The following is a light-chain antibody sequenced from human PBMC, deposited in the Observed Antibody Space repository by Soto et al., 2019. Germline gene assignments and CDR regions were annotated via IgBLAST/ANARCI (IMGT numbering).Light chain of an antibody. V-gene: IGKV1-12*01. CDR1: QGISSW. Sequence: DIQMTHSPSSVSSSVGDIVTIPYPASQGISSWLVWYQQKPGKAPKLLIYAASSLQSGVPSRFSGSGSGTDFTLTISSLQPEDFATYYCQQSYSTPLTFGGGTKVDIK. CDR3: QQSYSTPLT. CDR2: AAS. J-gene: IGKJ4*01.